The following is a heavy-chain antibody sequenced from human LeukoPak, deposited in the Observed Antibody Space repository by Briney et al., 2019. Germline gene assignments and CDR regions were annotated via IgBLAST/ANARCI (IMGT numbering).Heavy chain of an antibody. D-gene: IGHD6-25*01. J-gene: IGHJ4*02. V-gene: IGHV4-4*07. Sequence: SETLSLTCTVSGGSLSSYYWSWIRHPAGKGLEWIGRFYTSGSTNYNPSLKSRVTMSIDTSKNQFSLKLSSVTAADTAVYYCARDARLHYYFDYWGQGTLVTVSS. CDR1: GGSLSSYY. CDR3: ARDARLHYYFDY. CDR2: FYTSGST.